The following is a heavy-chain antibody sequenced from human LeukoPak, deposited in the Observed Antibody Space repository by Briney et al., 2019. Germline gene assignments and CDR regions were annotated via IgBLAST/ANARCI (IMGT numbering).Heavy chain of an antibody. Sequence: SETLSLTCTVSGGSISSSSYYWGWVRQPPGKGLGWIGSIYYSGSTYYNPSLESRVTISVDTSKNQFSLKLSSVTAADTAVYYCARIHGSGSYYNFGDYYYMDVWGKGTTVTVSS. CDR3: ARIHGSGSYYNFGDYYYMDV. CDR2: IYYSGST. V-gene: IGHV4-39*01. CDR1: GGSISSSSYY. J-gene: IGHJ6*03. D-gene: IGHD3-10*01.